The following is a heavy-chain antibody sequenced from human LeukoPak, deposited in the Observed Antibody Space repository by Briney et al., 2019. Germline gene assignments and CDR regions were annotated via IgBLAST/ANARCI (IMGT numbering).Heavy chain of an antibody. D-gene: IGHD6-6*01. CDR2: ISGSGGST. J-gene: IGHJ4*02. CDR3: ETHSSSTGFDY. CDR1: GFTFSSYA. V-gene: IGHV3-23*01. Sequence: GGSLRLSCAASGFTFSSYAMSWVRQAPGEGLEWVSAISGSGGSTYYADSVKGRFTISRDNSKNTLYLQMNSLRAEDTAVYYCETHSSSTGFDYWGQGTLVTVYS.